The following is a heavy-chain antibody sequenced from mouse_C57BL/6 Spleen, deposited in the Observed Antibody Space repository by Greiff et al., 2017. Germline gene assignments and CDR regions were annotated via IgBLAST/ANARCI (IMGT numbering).Heavy chain of an antibody. CDR2: IWRGGST. CDR1: GFSLTSYG. D-gene: IGHD2-4*01. CDR3: AKKFTIYEYEGAMDY. V-gene: IGHV2-5*01. J-gene: IGHJ4*01. Sequence: VQLQQSGPGLVQPSQSLSITCTVSGFSLTSYGVHWVRQSPGKGLEWLGVIWRGGSTDYNAAFMSRLSITKDNSKSQVFFKMNSLQADDTAIYYCAKKFTIYEYEGAMDYWGQGTSDTVSS.